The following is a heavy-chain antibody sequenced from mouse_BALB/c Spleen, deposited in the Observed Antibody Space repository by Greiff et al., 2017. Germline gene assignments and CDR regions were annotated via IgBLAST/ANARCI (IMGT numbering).Heavy chain of an antibody. D-gene: IGHD2-4*01. CDR3: ARDGIYYDYPWFAY. J-gene: IGHJ3*01. Sequence: EVKLVESGPGLVKPSQSLSLTCSVTGYSITSGYYWNWIRQFPGNKLEWMGYISYDGSNNYNPSLKNRISITRDTSKNQFFLKLNSVTTEDTATYYCARDGIYYDYPWFAYWGQGTLVTVSA. CDR2: ISYDGSN. CDR1: GYSITSGYY. V-gene: IGHV3-6*02.